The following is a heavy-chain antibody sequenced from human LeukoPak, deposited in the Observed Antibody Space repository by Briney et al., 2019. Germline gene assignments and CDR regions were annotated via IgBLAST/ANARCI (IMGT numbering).Heavy chain of an antibody. CDR3: AKATSGWSQPDY. D-gene: IGHD6-19*01. CDR2: ISGTSGST. V-gene: IGHV3-23*01. Sequence: GGSLTLSCPASGFTFLSYPMTGVGPAPGKGLAWVSGISGTSGSTYYADSVKGRFTISRDNSNDTLYLLMNSLRAADTAVYYCAKATSGWSQPDYWGQGTLVTVSS. CDR1: GFTFLSYP. J-gene: IGHJ4*02.